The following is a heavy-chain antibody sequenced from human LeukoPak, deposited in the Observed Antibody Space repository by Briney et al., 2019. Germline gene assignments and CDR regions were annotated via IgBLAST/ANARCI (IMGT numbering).Heavy chain of an antibody. CDR2: ISAYNGKT. CDR1: GYTFTSYG. V-gene: IGHV1-18*01. Sequence: ASVKVSCKASGYTFTSYGISWVRQAPGQGLEWMGWISAYNGKTNYAQKLQGRVTMTTDTSTSTAYMELRSLRSDDTAVYYCARLNRDYDFWSGYYPYFDYWGQGTLVTVSS. J-gene: IGHJ4*02. CDR3: ARLNRDYDFWSGYYPYFDY. D-gene: IGHD3-3*01.